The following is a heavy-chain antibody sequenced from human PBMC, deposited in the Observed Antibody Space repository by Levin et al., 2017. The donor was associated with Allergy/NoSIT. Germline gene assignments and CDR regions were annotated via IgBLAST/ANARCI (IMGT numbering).Heavy chain of an antibody. CDR2: IYYSGST. V-gene: IGHV4-59*01. CDR1: GGSISSYY. J-gene: IGHJ3*02. CDR3: ASGPLGTAMVISDAFDI. D-gene: IGHD5-18*01. Sequence: NSSETLSLTCTVSGGSISSYYWSWIRQPPGKGLEWIGYIYYSGSTNYNPSLKSRVTISVDTSKNQFSLKLSSVTAADTAVYYCASGPLGTAMVISDAFDIWGQGTMVTVSS.